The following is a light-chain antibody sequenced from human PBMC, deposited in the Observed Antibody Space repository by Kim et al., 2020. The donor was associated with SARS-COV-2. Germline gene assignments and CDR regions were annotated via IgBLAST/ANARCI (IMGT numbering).Light chain of an antibody. V-gene: IGLV3-9*01. CDR1: NIENKN. Sequence: SVALGQTATIPCGGNNIENKNVHWYHQRPGQAPVLVMYRDKMRPSGIPERLSGSNSGNTATLTISRVEAGDEGDYYCQVWDSRTVVFGGGTKLAVL. CDR3: QVWDSRTVV. CDR2: RDK. J-gene: IGLJ2*01.